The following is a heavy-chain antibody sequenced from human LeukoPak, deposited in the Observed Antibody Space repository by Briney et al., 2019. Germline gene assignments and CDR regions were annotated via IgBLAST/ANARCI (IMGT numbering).Heavy chain of an antibody. CDR2: IGAYNGNT. J-gene: IGHJ4*02. V-gene: IGHV1-18*01. Sequence: ASVQVSCKASGYTFTSYGISWVRQAPGQGVEWMGWIGAYNGNTNYAQKLQGRVTMTTDTSTSTAYMELRSLRSDDTAVYYCARAGCSGSLFGSGPDYWGQGTLVTVSS. D-gene: IGHD6-13*01. CDR1: GYTFTSYG. CDR3: ARAGCSGSLFGSGPDY.